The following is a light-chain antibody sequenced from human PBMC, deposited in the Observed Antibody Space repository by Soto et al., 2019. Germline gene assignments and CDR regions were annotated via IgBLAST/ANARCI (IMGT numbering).Light chain of an antibody. V-gene: IGKV4-1*01. CDR2: WAS. Sequence: DIVMTQSPDSLAVSLGERATINCKSSQSVLYSSNNKNYLAWYQQKPGQPPKLLIYWASTRASGVPDRFSGSGSGTDFTLTISSLQAEDVAVYYCQQYYLPWTFGQGTKVEIK. CDR3: QQYYLPWT. CDR1: QSVLYSSNNKNY. J-gene: IGKJ1*01.